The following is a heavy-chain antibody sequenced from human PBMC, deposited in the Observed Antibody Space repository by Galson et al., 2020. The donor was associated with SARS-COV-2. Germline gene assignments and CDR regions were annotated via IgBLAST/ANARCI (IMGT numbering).Heavy chain of an antibody. V-gene: IGHV4-61*02. D-gene: IGHD6-13*01. CDR2: MYTRGST. J-gene: IGHJ6*02. Sequence: SQTLSLTCIVSGGSISSGTYYWSWIRQPAGKGLEWIGRMYTRGSTNYNPSLKSRVTISVDTSKTQFSLKLSSVTAADTAVYYCARGLGNYYYYAMDVWGRGTTVTVSS. CDR3: ARGLGNYYYYAMDV. CDR1: GGSISSGTYY.